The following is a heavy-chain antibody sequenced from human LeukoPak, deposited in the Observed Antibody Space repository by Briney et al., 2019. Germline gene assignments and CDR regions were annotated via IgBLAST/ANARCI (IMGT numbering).Heavy chain of an antibody. CDR3: AREREGSTVTTRRPFDI. D-gene: IGHD4-17*01. J-gene: IGHJ3*02. CDR2: MYYSGST. Sequence: SETLSLSCTVSDGSISSHYWSWIRQPPGKGLEWIGYMYYSGSTKYKPSLKSRVIISVDTSKNQFSLKLSSVTAADTAVYYCAREREGSTVTTRRPFDIWGQGAMVTVSS. V-gene: IGHV4-59*11. CDR1: DGSISSHY.